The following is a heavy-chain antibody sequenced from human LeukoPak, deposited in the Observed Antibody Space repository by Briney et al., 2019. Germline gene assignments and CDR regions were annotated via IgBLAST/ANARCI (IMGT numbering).Heavy chain of an antibody. D-gene: IGHD2-15*01. CDR1: GFTFSSYA. Sequence: GGSLRLSCAASGFTFSSYAMHWVRQAPGKGLEWVAVISYDGSNKYYADSVKGRFTISRDNSKNTLYLQMNSLRAEDTAVYYCARVDCSGGSRQFDPWGQGTLVTVSS. CDR2: ISYDGSNK. V-gene: IGHV3-30-3*01. J-gene: IGHJ5*02. CDR3: ARVDCSGGSRQFDP.